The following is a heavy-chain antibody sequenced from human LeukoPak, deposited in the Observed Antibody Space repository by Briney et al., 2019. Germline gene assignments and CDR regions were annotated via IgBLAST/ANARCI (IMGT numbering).Heavy chain of an antibody. CDR3: ARFSRGYDFYGMDV. V-gene: IGHV4-31*03. D-gene: IGHD3-3*01. CDR2: IYYSGST. J-gene: IGHJ6*02. CDR1: GGSISIGGYY. Sequence: PSETLSLTCTVSGGSISIGGYYWSWIRQHPGKGLEWIGYIYYSGSTYYNPSLKSRVTISVDTSKNQFSLKLSSVTAADTAVYYCARFSRGYDFYGMDVWGQGTTVTVSS.